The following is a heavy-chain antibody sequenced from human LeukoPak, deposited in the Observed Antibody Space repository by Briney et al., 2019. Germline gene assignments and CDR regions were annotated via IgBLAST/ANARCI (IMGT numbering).Heavy chain of an antibody. J-gene: IGHJ6*04. CDR3: ASESPYGMDV. V-gene: IGHV4-61*01. CDR2: IYYSGST. CDR1: GGSVSSGSYY. Sequence: SETLSLTCTVSGGSVSSGSYYWSWIRQPPGTGLEWIGYIYYSGSTNYNPSLKSRVTISVDTSKNQFSLKLSSVTAADTAVYYCASESPYGMDVWGKGTTVTVSS.